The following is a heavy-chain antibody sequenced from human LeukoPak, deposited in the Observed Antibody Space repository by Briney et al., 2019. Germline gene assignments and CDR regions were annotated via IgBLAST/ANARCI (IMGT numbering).Heavy chain of an antibody. CDR1: VYTFTSYD. D-gene: IGHD5-12*01. CDR3: ARGPPRGIVATILHVNYYYYMDV. V-gene: IGHV1-8*01. Sequence: ASVKVSCKASVYTFTSYDINWVRQATGQGLEWMGWMNPNSGNTGYAQKFQGRVTTTRNTSISTAYMELSSLRSEDTAVYYCARGPPRGIVATILHVNYYYYMDVWGKGTTVTVSS. CDR2: MNPNSGNT. J-gene: IGHJ6*03.